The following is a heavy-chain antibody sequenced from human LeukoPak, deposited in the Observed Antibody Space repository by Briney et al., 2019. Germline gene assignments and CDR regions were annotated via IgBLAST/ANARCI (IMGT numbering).Heavy chain of an antibody. Sequence: SQTLSLTCAVSGDSLSSNTAAWYWNRQGQWRGREWLGRTYYMSKWFYEYAVSVRSPITINLDTSKNQFSLQLSSVTPEDTAVYYCARDPSYDQGLDYWGQGTLVTVSS. D-gene: IGHD3-3*01. CDR2: TYYMSKWFY. CDR3: ARDPSYDQGLDY. V-gene: IGHV6-1*01. J-gene: IGHJ4*02. CDR1: GDSLSSNTAA.